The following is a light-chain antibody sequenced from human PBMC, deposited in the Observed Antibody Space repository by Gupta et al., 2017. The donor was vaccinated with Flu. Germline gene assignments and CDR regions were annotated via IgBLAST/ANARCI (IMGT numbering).Light chain of an antibody. J-gene: IGKJ1*01. CDR3: QQYGSSFAWT. CDR2: GAS. Sequence: ELVLTQSPGTLSLSPGERATLSCRASQSVSSTYLAWYQQKPGQAPRLLIYGASSRATDSPDRFSGSGSGTDFTLTISRLEPEDFAVDYCQQYGSSFAWTFGQGTKVEIK. CDR1: QSVSSTY. V-gene: IGKV3-20*01.